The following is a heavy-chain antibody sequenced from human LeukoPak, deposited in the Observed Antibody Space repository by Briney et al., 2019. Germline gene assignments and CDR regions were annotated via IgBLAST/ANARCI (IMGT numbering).Heavy chain of an antibody. CDR1: GFTFSSYE. J-gene: IGHJ5*02. Sequence: PGGSLRLSCAASGFTFSSYEMNWVRQAPGKGLEWVSYISGSGSTIYYADSVKGRFTISRDNAKNSLYLQMNSLRAEDTAVYYCARYDYSNYDDWFDPWGQGTLVTVSS. CDR3: ARYDYSNYDDWFDP. CDR2: ISGSGSTI. V-gene: IGHV3-48*03. D-gene: IGHD4-11*01.